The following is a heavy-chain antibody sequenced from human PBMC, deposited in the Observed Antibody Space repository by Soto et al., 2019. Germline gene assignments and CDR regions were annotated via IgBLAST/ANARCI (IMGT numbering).Heavy chain of an antibody. CDR3: ARVPRTMIAPGQVWFDP. J-gene: IGHJ5*02. CDR2: ISGYNGDT. V-gene: IGHV1-18*01. D-gene: IGHD3-22*01. Sequence: GASVKVSCKASGYTFTRYGISWVRQAPGQGLEWMGWISGYNGDTNYAQKFQGRVTMTTDTSTSTAYMELRSLRSDDTAVYYCARVPRTMIAPGQVWFDPWGQGTLVTVSS. CDR1: GYTFTRYG.